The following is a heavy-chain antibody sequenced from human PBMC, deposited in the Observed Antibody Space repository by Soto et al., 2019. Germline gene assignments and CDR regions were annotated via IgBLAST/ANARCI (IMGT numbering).Heavy chain of an antibody. CDR2: IWYDGSNK. CDR3: AGSPGLSRISGTTLGA. V-gene: IGHV3-33*03. CDR1: GFTFSSYG. Sequence: GGSLRLSCAASGFTFSSYGMHWVRQAPGKGLEWVAVIWYDGSNKYYADSVKGRFTISRDNAKNMLYLQVNSLRADDTAVYYCAGSPGLSRISGTTLGAWGQGTLVTVSS. J-gene: IGHJ5*01. D-gene: IGHD1-7*01.